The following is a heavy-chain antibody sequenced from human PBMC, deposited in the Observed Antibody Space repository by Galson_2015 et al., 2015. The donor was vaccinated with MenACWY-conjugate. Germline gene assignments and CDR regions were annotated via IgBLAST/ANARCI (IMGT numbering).Heavy chain of an antibody. V-gene: IGHV3-7*03. CDR3: ARVGLLLWFGDS. J-gene: IGHJ4*02. D-gene: IGHD3-10*01. CDR2: INQGGSEE. Sequence: SLRLSCAASGFTLGTYWMNWVRQAPGKGLEWVANINQGGSEENYVDSVRGRFTISRDNAKNSLYLQMDSLRAEDTAVYYCARVGLLLWFGDSWGQGTLVTVSS. CDR1: GFTLGTYW.